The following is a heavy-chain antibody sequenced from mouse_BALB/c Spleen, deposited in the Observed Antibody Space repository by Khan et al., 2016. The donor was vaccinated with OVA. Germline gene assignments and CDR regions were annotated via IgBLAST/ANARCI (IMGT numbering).Heavy chain of an antibody. CDR2: ISSDGDYT. CDR1: GFTFSSYS. J-gene: IGHJ3*01. D-gene: IGHD4-1*01. V-gene: IGHV5-6*01. Sequence: EVMLVESGGDLVKPGGSLKLSCAASGFTFSSYSMSWVRQTPDKRLEWVATISSDGDYTYYPDSVKGRFTISRDNAKKTLYLQMSSLKSEETAMYYCASHLTGSFAYWGQGTLVTVSA. CDR3: ASHLTGSFAY.